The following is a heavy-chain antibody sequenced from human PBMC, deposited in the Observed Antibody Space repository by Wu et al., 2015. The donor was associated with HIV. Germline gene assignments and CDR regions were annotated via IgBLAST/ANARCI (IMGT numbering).Heavy chain of an antibody. V-gene: IGHV1-69*13. CDR3: ANLAGGWITPMMSFDYR. CDR2: IIPIFGTA. J-gene: IGHJ3*01. CDR1: GGTFSSYA. D-gene: IGHD6-19*01. Sequence: QVQLVQSGAEVKKPGSSVKVSCKASGGTFSSYAISWVRQAPGQGLEWMGRIIPIFGTANYAQKFQGRVTITADESTSTAYMELSSLRSEDTAVYYCANLAGGWITPMMSFDYRGDQGTMVTVSS.